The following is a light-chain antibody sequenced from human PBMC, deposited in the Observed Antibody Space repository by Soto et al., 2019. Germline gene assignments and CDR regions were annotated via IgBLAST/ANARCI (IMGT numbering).Light chain of an antibody. Sequence: EVVLTQSPDTLSLSPGETATLSCRASQSVDRYVAWYQQKLGQAPRLLIYGASNRATDIPARFSGSGSGTDFTLTISNLEPEDFAVYYCQQHSHWPPWTFGQGTRVEIQ. CDR2: GAS. CDR1: QSVDRY. V-gene: IGKV3-11*01. J-gene: IGKJ1*01. CDR3: QQHSHWPPWT.